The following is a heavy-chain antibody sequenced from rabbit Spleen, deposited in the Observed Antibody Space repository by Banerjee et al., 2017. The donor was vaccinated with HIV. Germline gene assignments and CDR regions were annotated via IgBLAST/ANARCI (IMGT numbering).Heavy chain of an antibody. Sequence: QLEESAGGLVQPGGSLTLNCTASGFNLSSYYMNWVRQAPGKGLDWIGYIDPVFVTTYYASWVKGRFTISSHNAQNTLFLQLNSLTASDTSTYFCVRDQAGDADYGPYYLNLWGQCTLVTVS. J-gene: IGHJ4*01. D-gene: IGHD2-1*01. CDR1: GFNLSSYY. V-gene: IGHV1S7*01. CDR2: IDPVFVTT. CDR3: VRDQAGDADYGPYYLNL.